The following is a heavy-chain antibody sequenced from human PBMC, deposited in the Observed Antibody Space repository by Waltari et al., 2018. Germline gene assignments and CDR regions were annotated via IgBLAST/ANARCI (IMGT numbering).Heavy chain of an antibody. D-gene: IGHD2-2*01. CDR1: GYTFTRHY. Sequence: QVQLVQSGAEVKEPGASVKVSCKASGYTFTRHYMHWVRQAPGQGLEWMGIINPSDDTKAYTQKFHGRVTMTRDTSTNTFYMELSSLRSEDTPVYYCARAASTYCSTTSCPGDYWGQGTLVTVSS. CDR3: ARAASTYCSTTSCPGDY. CDR2: INPSDDTK. V-gene: IGHV1-46*01. J-gene: IGHJ4*02.